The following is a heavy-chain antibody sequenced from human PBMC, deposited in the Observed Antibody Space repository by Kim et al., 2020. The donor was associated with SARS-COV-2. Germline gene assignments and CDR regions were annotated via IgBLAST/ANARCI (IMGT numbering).Heavy chain of an antibody. V-gene: IGHV3-21*01. CDR1: GFTFNDYS. CDR3: ARGPYCSNINCFSLVDYFDS. J-gene: IGHJ4*02. Sequence: GGSLRLSCAASGFTFNDYSMNWVRQAPGKGLEWVSSINSRSNKYYADSVRGRFTISRENAMNSLYLQMNSLTAEDTAVYYCARGPYCSNINCFSLVDYFDSWGQGTLVAVSS. D-gene: IGHD2-2*01. CDR2: INSRSNK.